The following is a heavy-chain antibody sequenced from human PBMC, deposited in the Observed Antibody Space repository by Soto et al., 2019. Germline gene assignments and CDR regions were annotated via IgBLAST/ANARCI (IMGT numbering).Heavy chain of an antibody. CDR3: ARDTREITRVRGVIPYYTYHMDV. CDR1: GGTFNNYA. J-gene: IGHJ6*02. V-gene: IGHV1-69*01. D-gene: IGHD3-10*01. Sequence: QVQMAQSGAEVKKRGSSVKVSCRVSGGTFNNYAISWVRQAPGEGLEWRAGIIPAFGTPKYAQRFQDRVTISADVYAATAYRELTSLRSDDTAVYYCARDTREITRVRGVIPYYTYHMDVWGPGTTVAVSS. CDR2: IIPAFGTP.